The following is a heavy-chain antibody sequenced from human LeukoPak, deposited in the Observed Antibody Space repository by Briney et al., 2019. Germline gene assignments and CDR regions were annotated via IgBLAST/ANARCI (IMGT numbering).Heavy chain of an antibody. CDR3: ARRGITMVRGVLD. Sequence: SETLSLTCTLSGGSISSSSYYWGWIRQPPGKGLEWIGSIYYSGSTYYNPSLKSRVTISVDTSKNQFSLKLSSVTAADTAVYYCARRGITMVRGVLDWGQGTLVTVSS. CDR2: IYYSGST. CDR1: GGSISSSSYY. J-gene: IGHJ4*02. D-gene: IGHD3-10*01. V-gene: IGHV4-39*01.